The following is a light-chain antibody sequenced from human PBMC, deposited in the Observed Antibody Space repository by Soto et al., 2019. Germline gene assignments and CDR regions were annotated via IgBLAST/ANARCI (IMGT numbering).Light chain of an antibody. CDR2: GAS. V-gene: IGKV3-20*01. CDR1: QRLTSSY. CDR3: QQYDASLWT. Sequence: EIVLTQSPGTLSLSPGERATLSCRASQRLTSSYLAWYQQKPGQSPRLLIYGASRRATGIPDRFSGSGSGTDFTLTISRLEPEDFAVYYCQQYDASLWTFGQGTKVEIK. J-gene: IGKJ1*01.